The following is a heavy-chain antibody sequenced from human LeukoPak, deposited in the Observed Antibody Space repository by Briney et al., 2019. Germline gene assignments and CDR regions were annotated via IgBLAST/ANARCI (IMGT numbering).Heavy chain of an antibody. D-gene: IGHD2-21*01. Sequence: GGSLRLSCLASGFAFGSHAMHWVRQAPGEGLEWVSRLKYDGSGPSYADSVKGRFTISRDSAKNTLYLQMSSLRVEDTAVYYCARDGFPGPVIAYLDYWGQGTPVTVSS. J-gene: IGHJ4*01. CDR1: GFAFGSHA. CDR3: ARDGFPGPVIAYLDY. V-gene: IGHV3-74*01. CDR2: LKYDGSGP.